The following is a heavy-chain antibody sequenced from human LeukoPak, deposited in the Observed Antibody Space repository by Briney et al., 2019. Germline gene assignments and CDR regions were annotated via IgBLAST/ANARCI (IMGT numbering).Heavy chain of an antibody. CDR1: GFTFSNYW. CDR2: IKQDGSEK. CDR3: ATDSRIVGATGASDI. Sequence: PGGSLRLSCAASGFTFSNYWMSWVCQAPGKGLEWVANIKQDGSEKYYVDSVKGRFTISRDNAKNSLYLQMNSLRAEDTAVYYCATDSRIVGATGASDIWGQGTMVTVSS. J-gene: IGHJ3*02. V-gene: IGHV3-7*01. D-gene: IGHD1-26*01.